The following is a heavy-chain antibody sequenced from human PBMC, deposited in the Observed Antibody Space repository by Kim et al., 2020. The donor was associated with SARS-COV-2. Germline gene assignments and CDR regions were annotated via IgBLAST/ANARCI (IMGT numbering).Heavy chain of an antibody. D-gene: IGHD2-2*01. Sequence: YAPKRQDRVTMTTDTSTSTAYMELRSLRSDDTAVYYCARTGPSSSSWGDYWGQGTLVTVSS. V-gene: IGHV1-18*01. CDR3: ARTGPSSSSWGDY. J-gene: IGHJ4*02.